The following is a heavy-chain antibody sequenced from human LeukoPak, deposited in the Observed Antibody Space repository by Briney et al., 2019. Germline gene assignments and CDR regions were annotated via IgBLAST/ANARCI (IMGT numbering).Heavy chain of an antibody. D-gene: IGHD3-10*01. Sequence: KSSETLSLTCTVSGGSISSTFYYWGWIRQPPGKGLEWIGSINYSGSTYYNPSLKSRVTISVETSKNQFSLKLKSVTAADTAVYYCARGGYYGSGNDFRFDPWGQGTLVTVSS. J-gene: IGHJ5*02. CDR1: GGSISSTFYY. V-gene: IGHV4-39*07. CDR2: INYSGST. CDR3: ARGGYYGSGNDFRFDP.